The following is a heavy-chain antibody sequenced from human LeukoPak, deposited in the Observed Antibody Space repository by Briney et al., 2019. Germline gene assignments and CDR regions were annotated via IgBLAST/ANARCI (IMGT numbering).Heavy chain of an antibody. CDR2: IYYSGST. J-gene: IGHJ5*02. CDR3: ARENSGSYYEVRFDP. D-gene: IGHD1-26*01. CDR1: GGSISSYY. Sequence: SETLSLTSTVSGGSISSYYWSWIRQPPGKGLEWIGYIYYSGSTNYNPSLKSRVTISVDTSKNQFSLKLSSVTAADTAVYYCARENSGSYYEVRFDPWGQGTLVTVSS. V-gene: IGHV4-59*01.